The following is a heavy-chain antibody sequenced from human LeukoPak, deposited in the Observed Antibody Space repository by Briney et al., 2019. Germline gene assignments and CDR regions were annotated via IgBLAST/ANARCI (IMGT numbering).Heavy chain of an antibody. Sequence: ASVKVSCKASGYTFSHYGINWVRQAPGQGLEWMGWNSAYNGNTIYAQNLQGRVTTTADTSTSIAYMELRSLRPDDTAVYYCVRDGGGLYYYYYMDVWGTGTTVTVSS. CDR3: VRDGGGLYYYYYMDV. J-gene: IGHJ6*03. CDR2: NSAYNGNT. CDR1: GYTFSHYG. V-gene: IGHV1-18*01. D-gene: IGHD3-16*01.